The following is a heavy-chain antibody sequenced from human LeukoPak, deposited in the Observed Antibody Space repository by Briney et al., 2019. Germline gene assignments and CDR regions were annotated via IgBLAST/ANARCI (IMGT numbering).Heavy chain of an antibody. CDR1: GFTFSSYG. V-gene: IGHV3-23*01. J-gene: IGHJ4*02. Sequence: PGGSLRLSCAASGFTFSSYGMHWVRQAPGKGLEWVSSISGGGSTYFADSVKGRFTISRDISKNTLYLQVNSLRAEDTAVYYCAKDLYTYGTTPLDYWGREPWSPSPQ. D-gene: IGHD5-18*01. CDR3: AKDLYTYGTTPLDY. CDR2: ISGGGST.